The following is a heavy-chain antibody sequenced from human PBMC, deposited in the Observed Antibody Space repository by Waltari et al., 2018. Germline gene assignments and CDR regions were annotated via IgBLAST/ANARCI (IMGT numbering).Heavy chain of an antibody. CDR1: GYTFTSYA. V-gene: IGHV1-3*03. CDR3: ARSSYDFWSGFPNNWFDP. J-gene: IGHJ5*02. Sequence: QVQLVQSGAEVKKPGASVKVSCKASGYTFTSYAMHWVRQAPGQRLEWMGWINAGNGNTKYSQEFQGRVTITRDTSASTAYMELSSLRSEDMAVYYCARSSYDFWSGFPNNWFDPWGQGTLVTVSS. CDR2: INAGNGNT. D-gene: IGHD3-3*01.